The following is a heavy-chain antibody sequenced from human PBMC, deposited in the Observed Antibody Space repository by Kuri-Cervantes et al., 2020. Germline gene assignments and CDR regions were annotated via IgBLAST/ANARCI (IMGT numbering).Heavy chain of an antibody. CDR2: IYTSGST. J-gene: IGHJ4*02. D-gene: IGHD3/OR15-3a*01. V-gene: IGHV4-61*02. Sequence: SETLSLTCTVSGGSISSGSYYWSWIRQPAGKGLEWIGRIYTSGSTNYNPSLKSRVTISVDTSKNQFSLKLSSVTAADTAVYYCARANRGLNFDYWGQGTLVTVSS. CDR1: GGSISSGSYY. CDR3: ARANRGLNFDY.